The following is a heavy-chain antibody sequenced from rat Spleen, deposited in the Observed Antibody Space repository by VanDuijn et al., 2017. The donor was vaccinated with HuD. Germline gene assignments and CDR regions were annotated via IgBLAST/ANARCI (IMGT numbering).Heavy chain of an antibody. Sequence: AVQLVESGGGLVQPGKSLKLSCSASGFTFSSYGMHWIRQAPGKGLDWVAYISSSSGTVYADAVKERFTISRDNAKNTLYLQLNSLKSEDTAIYYCARSGDYYYSSYMDYWGQGVMVTVSS. CDR2: ISSSSGT. D-gene: IGHD1-2*01. CDR3: ARSGDYYYSSYMDY. CDR1: GFTFSSYG. J-gene: IGHJ2*01. V-gene: IGHV5-62*01.